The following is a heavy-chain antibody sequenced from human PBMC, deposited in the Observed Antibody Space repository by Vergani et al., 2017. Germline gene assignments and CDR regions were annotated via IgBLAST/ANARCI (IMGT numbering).Heavy chain of an antibody. V-gene: IGHV3-23*01. CDR3: AKDDVPGYYDSSGYCDY. CDR2: ISGSGGFT. CDR1: GFTFTNFA. J-gene: IGHJ4*02. D-gene: IGHD3-22*01. Sequence: EVQLLESGGNLVQPWGSLRLSCAASGFTFTNFAMTWARQAPGEGLEWVSGISGSGGFTYYADSVKGRFTIYRDNSKNTMFLQMNNLRAEDTAVYYCAKDDVPGYYDSSGYCDYWGQGTLVPVSS.